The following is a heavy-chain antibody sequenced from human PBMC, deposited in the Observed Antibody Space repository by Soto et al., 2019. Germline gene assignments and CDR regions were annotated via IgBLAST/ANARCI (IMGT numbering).Heavy chain of an antibody. J-gene: IGHJ6*02. D-gene: IGHD5-18*01. CDR3: ARGGRYTYGYGDYSYGMDV. CDR1: GFSFGDYA. V-gene: IGHV3-23*01. CDR2: ISGTGSRT. Sequence: EVLVLESGGGLVQPGGSLRLSCAASGFSFGDYAMSWVRQAPGKGLEWVSGISGTGSRTSYADSVRGRFTISRDNVNNTLSLQMDSLRAEDTAVYYCARGGRYTYGYGDYSYGMDVWGQGTTVTVSS.